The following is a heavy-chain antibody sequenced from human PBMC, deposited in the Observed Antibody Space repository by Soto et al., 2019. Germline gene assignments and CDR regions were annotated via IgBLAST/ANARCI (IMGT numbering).Heavy chain of an antibody. CDR2: INAGNGNT. CDR1: GYTFTGYD. D-gene: IGHD1-26*01. CDR3: ARGGSLYWYFDL. Sequence: ASVKVSCKASGYTFTGYDMHWVRQAPGQGLEWMGWINAGNGNTKYSQKFQGRVTITRDTSASTAYMELSSLRSEDTAVYYCARGGSLYWYFDLWGRGTLVTVSS. V-gene: IGHV1-3*01. J-gene: IGHJ2*01.